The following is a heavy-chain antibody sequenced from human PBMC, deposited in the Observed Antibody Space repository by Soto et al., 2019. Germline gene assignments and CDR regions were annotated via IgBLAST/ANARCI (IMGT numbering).Heavy chain of an antibody. CDR3: ARVILKAGKMAYHDAFDI. CDR1: GFTFSSYS. D-gene: IGHD3-16*02. J-gene: IGHJ3*02. V-gene: IGHV3-21*01. CDR2: ISSSSSYI. Sequence: PGGSLRLSCAASGFTFSSYSMNWVRQAPGNGLEWVSSISSSSSYIYYADSVKGRFTISRDNAKNSLYLQMNSLRAEDAAVYYCARVILKAGKMAYHDAFDIWGQGTMVTVSS.